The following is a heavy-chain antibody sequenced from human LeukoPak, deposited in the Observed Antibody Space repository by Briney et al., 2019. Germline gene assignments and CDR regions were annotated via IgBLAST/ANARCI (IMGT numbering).Heavy chain of an antibody. J-gene: IGHJ4*02. CDR2: IWSDGSNQ. D-gene: IGHD3-10*01. CDR3: AKDSGDTGWLIDY. V-gene: IGHV3-33*06. CDR1: GFTFSSFG. Sequence: GRSLRLPCAASGFTFSSFGIHWVRQAPGKGLEWVAVIWSDGSNQYYADSVKGRFTISRDNYKNTLYLQMNSLRAEDTAVYYCAKDSGDTGWLIDYWGQGTLVTVSS.